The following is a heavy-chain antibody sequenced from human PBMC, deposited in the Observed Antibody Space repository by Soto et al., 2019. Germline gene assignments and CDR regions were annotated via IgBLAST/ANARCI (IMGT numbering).Heavy chain of an antibody. CDR1: GGTFSSYT. V-gene: IGHV1-69*01. CDR3: ARGYYSGSNPSSFDY. CDR2: ITPTLNIA. Sequence: QLQLVQSGAVVREPGSSVKVSCKASGGTFSSYTVIWVRQAPGQGLEWMGGITPTLNIAKYAEKFQGRVTITADESTSTVNMHLSSLRSEDTAVYFCARGYYSGSNPSSFDYWGQGTLVAVSS. D-gene: IGHD1-26*01. J-gene: IGHJ4*02.